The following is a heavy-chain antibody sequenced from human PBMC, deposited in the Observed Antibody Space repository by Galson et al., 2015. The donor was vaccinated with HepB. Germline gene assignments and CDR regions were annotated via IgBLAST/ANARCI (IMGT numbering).Heavy chain of an antibody. D-gene: IGHD6-19*01. CDR3: TTRVSAVAGIVNDY. CDR2: IKSKTDGGTT. J-gene: IGHJ4*02. V-gene: IGHV3-15*01. Sequence: SLRLSCAASGFTFSNAWMSWVRQAPGKGLEWVGRIKSKTDGGTTDYAAPVKGRFTISRDDSKNTLYLQMNSLKTEDTAVYYCTTRVSAVAGIVNDYWGQGTLVTVSS. CDR1: GFTFSNAW.